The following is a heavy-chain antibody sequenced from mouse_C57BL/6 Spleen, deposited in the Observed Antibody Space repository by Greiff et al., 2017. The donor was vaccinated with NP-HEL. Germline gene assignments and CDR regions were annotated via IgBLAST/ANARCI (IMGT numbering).Heavy chain of an antibody. CDR2: IYPGDGDT. J-gene: IGHJ2*01. V-gene: IGHV1-82*01. CDR3: ASPIYDGYQYDFYY. CDR1: GYAFSSSW. D-gene: IGHD2-3*01. Sequence: QVQLQQSGPELVKPGASVKISCKASGYAFSSSWMNWVKQRPGKGLEWIGRIYPGDGDTNYNGKFKGKATLTADKSSSTAYMQLSSLTSEDSAVYSCASPIYDGYQYDFYYWGKGTTLTAAS.